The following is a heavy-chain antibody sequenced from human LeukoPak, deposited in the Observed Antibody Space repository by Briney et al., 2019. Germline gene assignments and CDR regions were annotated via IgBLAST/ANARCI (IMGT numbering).Heavy chain of an antibody. CDR2: IYYSGST. CDR1: GGSISSFY. Sequence: SETLSLTCNVSGGSISSFYWSWIRQPPGKGLEWIGYIYYSGSTNYNPSLKSRVTISVDTSKDQVSLKLSSVTAADTAVYYCVRKGPQWYFDLWGRGTLVTVSS. V-gene: IGHV4-59*08. D-gene: IGHD1-14*01. CDR3: VRKGPQWYFDL. J-gene: IGHJ2*01.